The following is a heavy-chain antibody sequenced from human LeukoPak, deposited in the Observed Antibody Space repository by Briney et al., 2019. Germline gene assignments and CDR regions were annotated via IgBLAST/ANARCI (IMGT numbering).Heavy chain of an antibody. J-gene: IGHJ4*02. CDR2: INSDGFST. CDR3: AIILGYCSGGTCYDY. CDR1: GFTFSRYW. D-gene: IGHD2-15*01. Sequence: PGGSLRLSCAASGFTFSRYWMHWVRQAPGRGLTWVSRINSDGFSTTYADSVRGRFTISRDNGKNTLYLQLNSLRAEDTAVYYCAIILGYCSGGTCYDYWGQGTQVTVSS. V-gene: IGHV3-74*03.